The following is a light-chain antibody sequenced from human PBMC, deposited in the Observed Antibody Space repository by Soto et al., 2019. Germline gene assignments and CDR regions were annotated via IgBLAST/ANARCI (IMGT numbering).Light chain of an antibody. V-gene: IGLV1-40*01. CDR2: VNN. Sequence: QSVLTQPPSVSGTPGQRVTISCTGSSSNIGAGYDVHWYQQLPGTAPKLLIFVNNNRPSGVPDRFSGSKSGTSASLAITGLQAEDAADYYCQSYDSSLSGVVFGGGTQLTVL. J-gene: IGLJ3*02. CDR3: QSYDSSLSGVV. CDR1: SSNIGAGYD.